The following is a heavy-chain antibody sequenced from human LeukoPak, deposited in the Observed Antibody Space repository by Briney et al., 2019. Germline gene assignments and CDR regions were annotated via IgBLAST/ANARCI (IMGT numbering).Heavy chain of an antibody. V-gene: IGHV3-48*01. CDR1: GFTFSSYS. CDR3: ASPSRFDY. J-gene: IGHJ4*02. Sequence: GWSLRLSCAASGFTFSSYSMNWVRQAPGKGLEWVSYISSSSSTIYYADSVKGRFTISRDNAKNSLYLQMSSLRAEDTAVYYCASPSRFDYWGQGTLVTISS. CDR2: ISSSSSTI.